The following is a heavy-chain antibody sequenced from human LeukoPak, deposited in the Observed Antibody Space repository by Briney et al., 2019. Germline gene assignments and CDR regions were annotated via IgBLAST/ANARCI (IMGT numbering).Heavy chain of an antibody. CDR1: GGSISSSSYY. J-gene: IGHJ4*02. Sequence: SETLSLTCTVSGGSISSSSYYWGWIRQPPGKGLEWIGSIYYSGSTYYNPSLKSRVTISVDTSKNQFSLKLSSVTAADTAVYYCASLRGANMGFDYWGQGTLVTVSS. D-gene: IGHD1-26*01. V-gene: IGHV4-39*07. CDR2: IYYSGST. CDR3: ASLRGANMGFDY.